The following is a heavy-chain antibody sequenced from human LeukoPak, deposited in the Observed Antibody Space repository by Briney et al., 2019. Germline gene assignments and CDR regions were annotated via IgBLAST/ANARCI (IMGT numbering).Heavy chain of an antibody. CDR1: GYTFTTYY. CDR2: INPSGGST. Sequence: ASVKVSCEASGYTFTTYYLYWVRQAPGQGREWMGIINPSGGSTNYAQKFRGRVTMTRDTSTSQVYMELSSLRSQDTAVYYCARGPRITMVRGGQWYYYMDVWGKGTTVTIPS. J-gene: IGHJ6*03. V-gene: IGHV1-46*01. D-gene: IGHD3-10*01. CDR3: ARGPRITMVRGGQWYYYMDV.